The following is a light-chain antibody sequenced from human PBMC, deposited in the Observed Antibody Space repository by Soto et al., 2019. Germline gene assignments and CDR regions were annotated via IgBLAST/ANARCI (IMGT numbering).Light chain of an antibody. J-gene: IGKJ1*01. CDR2: NAS. CDR3: QHYNSNSET. CDR1: QTISSW. Sequence: DIQMTQYPSTLPGSVGDRVPITYLASQTISSWLAWYQQKPGKAPKLLIYNASTLKSGVPSRFSGSGSGTEFTLTISSLQPDDFATYYCQHYNSNSETFGQGTKVDIK. V-gene: IGKV1-5*03.